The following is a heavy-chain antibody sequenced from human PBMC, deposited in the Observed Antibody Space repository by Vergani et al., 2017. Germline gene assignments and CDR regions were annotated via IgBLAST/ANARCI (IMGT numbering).Heavy chain of an antibody. V-gene: IGHV1-69*12. CDR2: IIPIFGTA. CDR1: GGTFSSYV. Sequence: QVQLVQSGAEVKKPGSSVKVSCKASGGTFSSYVISWVRQAPGQGLEWMGGIIPIFGTANYAQKFQGRVTITADESTSTAYLELSSLRSEDTAVYYWARGSLYYYDTSGYPGGMDVWCQGTTVTVSS. CDR3: ARGSLYYYDTSGYPGGMDV. D-gene: IGHD3-22*01. J-gene: IGHJ6*02.